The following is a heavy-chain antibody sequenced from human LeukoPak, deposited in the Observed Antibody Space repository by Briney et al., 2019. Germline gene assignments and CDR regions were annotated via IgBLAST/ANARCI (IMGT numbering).Heavy chain of an antibody. CDR3: ATYIVAANVFDY. CDR2: YDPEDYER. CDR1: GYILSELS. J-gene: IGHJ4*02. D-gene: IGHD1-26*01. Sequence: ASVKVSCKVSGYILSELSINWLRQAPGKGLEWMGGYDPEDYERVYAQKFRGRVTMTEDTSAETAYMELSSLKSEDTAVYFCATYIVAANVFDYWGQGTLVTVSS. V-gene: IGHV1-24*01.